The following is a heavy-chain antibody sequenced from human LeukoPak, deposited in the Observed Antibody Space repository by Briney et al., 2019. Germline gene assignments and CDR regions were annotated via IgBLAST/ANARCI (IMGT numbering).Heavy chain of an antibody. CDR2: IYTSGRT. CDR3: ARTYSYGYPFDY. V-gene: IGHV4-4*07. J-gene: IGHJ4*02. Sequence: SETLSLTCTVSGGSITSYYGTWIRQSAQKGLEWIGRIYTSGRTNYNPSLESRVTVSIDTSKNQFSLKLSSVTAADTAVYYCARTYSYGYPFDYWGQGTLVTVSS. CDR1: GGSITSYY. D-gene: IGHD5-18*01.